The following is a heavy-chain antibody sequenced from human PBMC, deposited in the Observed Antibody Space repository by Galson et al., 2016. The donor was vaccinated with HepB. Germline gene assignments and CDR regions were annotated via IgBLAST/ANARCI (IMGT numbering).Heavy chain of an antibody. CDR3: ARELTSHFELDY. CDR2: VSRDASIT. CDR1: GFSFSSYA. D-gene: IGHD2-2*01. Sequence: SLRLYCAASGFSFSSYAVHWVRQAPGKGLEWVAVVSRDASITYYAKSMKGRFTISRDNSMNTLYLQMINLRDDDTGVYFCARELTSHFELDYWGQGALVIVSS. V-gene: IGHV3-30-3*01. J-gene: IGHJ4*02.